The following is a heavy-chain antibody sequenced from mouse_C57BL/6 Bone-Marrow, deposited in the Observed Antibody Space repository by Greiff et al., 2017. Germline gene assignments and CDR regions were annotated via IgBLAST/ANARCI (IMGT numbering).Heavy chain of an antibody. V-gene: IGHV3-6*01. CDR1: GYSITSGYY. D-gene: IGHD2-4*01. J-gene: IGHJ3*01. CDR3: ARGEDYDRFAY. CDR2: ISYDGSN. Sequence: EVKLQESGPGLVKPSQSLSLTCSVTGYSITSGYYWNWIRQFPGNKLEWMGYISYDGSNNYNPSLKNRISITRDTSKNQFFLKLNSVTTEDTATYYCARGEDYDRFAYWGQGTLVTVSA.